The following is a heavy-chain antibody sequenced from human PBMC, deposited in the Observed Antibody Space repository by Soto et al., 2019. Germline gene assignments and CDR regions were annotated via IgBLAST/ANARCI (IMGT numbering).Heavy chain of an antibody. D-gene: IGHD6-6*01. CDR2: ISADGENT. V-gene: IGHV3-23*01. CDR1: GFTFSDYS. J-gene: IGHJ3*02. Sequence: PGGSLRLSCAASGFTFSDYSMSWVRQAPGKGLEWVSFISADGENTYYADSVKGRFTISRDDSKNTAYLQMNSLKTEDTAVYYCTRQLVRFDETFDIWGQGTMVTVSS. CDR3: TRQLVRFDETFDI.